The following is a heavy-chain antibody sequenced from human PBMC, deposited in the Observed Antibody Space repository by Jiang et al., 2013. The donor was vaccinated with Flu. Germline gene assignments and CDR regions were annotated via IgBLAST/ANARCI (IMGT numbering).Heavy chain of an antibody. D-gene: IGHD3/OR15-3a*01. CDR3: ARDIGLGFDI. V-gene: IGHV1-46*04. Sequence: QSGSELRKPGASVKVSCKASGYAFTTYYIHWVRQAPGQGLEWTGIIDPSGGRTTYAEKLRGRVTVTSDTSTSTVYMEVRGLTYEDTAVYFCARDIGLGFDIWGQGTTVTVSS. J-gene: IGHJ3*02. CDR1: GYAFTTYY. CDR2: IDPSGGRT.